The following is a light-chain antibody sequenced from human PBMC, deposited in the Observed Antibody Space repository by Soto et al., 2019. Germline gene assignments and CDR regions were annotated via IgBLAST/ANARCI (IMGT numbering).Light chain of an antibody. CDR1: QSISRW. CDR2: DAS. Sequence: SASVVNKVTIICRDSQSISRWLAWYQQKPGKAPKLLIYDASSLESGVRLRFSGSGSGIEFTLTSISLQPDDSASYDFQKYNSYSFGHGTKVDIK. J-gene: IGKJ1*01. V-gene: IGKV1-5*02. CDR3: QKYNSYS.